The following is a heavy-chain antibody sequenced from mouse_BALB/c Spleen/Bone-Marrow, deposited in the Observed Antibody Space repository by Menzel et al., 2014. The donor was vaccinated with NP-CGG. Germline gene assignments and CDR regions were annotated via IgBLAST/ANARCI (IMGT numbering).Heavy chain of an antibody. CDR3: ARDYYGSSDY. J-gene: IGHJ2*01. D-gene: IGHD1-1*01. CDR2: INSNGGST. CDR1: GFTFSSYG. V-gene: IGHV5-6-3*01. Sequence: DVMLVESGGGLVQPGGSLKLSCAASGFTFSSYGMSWVRQTPDKRLELVATINSNGGSTYYPDSVKGRFTISRDNAKNTLYLQVSSLKSEDTAMYYCARDYYGSSDYWGQGTTLTVSS.